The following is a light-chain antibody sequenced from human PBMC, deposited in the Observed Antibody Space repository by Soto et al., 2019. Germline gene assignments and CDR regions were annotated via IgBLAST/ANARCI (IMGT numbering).Light chain of an antibody. Sequence: IVLTKSPVTLALSPGESAVLSCRASQSVSTSLAWYQHKPGQAPRLFIYDASKRAPGIPARFTGSGSGTDFTLTISSLEPEDIAVYYCQVRDVWPSFGQGTKVDIK. CDR1: QSVSTS. V-gene: IGKV3-11*01. J-gene: IGKJ1*01. CDR3: QVRDVWPS. CDR2: DAS.